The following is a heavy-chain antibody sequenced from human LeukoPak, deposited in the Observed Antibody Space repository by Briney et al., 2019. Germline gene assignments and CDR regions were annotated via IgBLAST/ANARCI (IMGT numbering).Heavy chain of an antibody. Sequence: GGSLRLSCAASGFTFSSYWMHWVRQAPGKGLEWVAVISYDGSNKYYADSVKGRFTISRDNSKNTLYLQMNSLRAEDTAVYYCARDPMIVVEGAFDIWGQGTMVTVSS. CDR3: ARDPMIVVEGAFDI. CDR1: GFTFSSYW. D-gene: IGHD3-22*01. V-gene: IGHV3-30*03. CDR2: ISYDGSNK. J-gene: IGHJ3*02.